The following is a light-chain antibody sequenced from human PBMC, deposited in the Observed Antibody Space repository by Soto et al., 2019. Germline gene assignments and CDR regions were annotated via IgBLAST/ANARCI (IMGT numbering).Light chain of an antibody. CDR3: QQYDNYPLT. CDR1: QSVGSW. V-gene: IGKV1-5*01. CDR2: DAS. J-gene: IGKJ4*01. Sequence: DIQMTQSPSTLSASVGDRVTISCRACQSVGSWLAWYQQKPGKAPKFLIYDASTLESGVPSRFSGSGSGTEFTLTISSLQPDDFATYYCQQYDNYPLTFGGGTKVEI.